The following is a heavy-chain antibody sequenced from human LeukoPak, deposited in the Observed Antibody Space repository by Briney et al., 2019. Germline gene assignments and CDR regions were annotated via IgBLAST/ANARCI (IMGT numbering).Heavy chain of an antibody. CDR2: IIPIFGTA. CDR1: GGTFSSYA. D-gene: IGHD3-22*01. CDR3: ARAPYYYDSSGYYAPSLSYFDY. J-gene: IGHJ4*02. Sequence: SVKVSCKASGGTFSSYAVSWVRQAPGQGLEWMGGIIPIFGTANYAQKFQGRVTITADESTSTAYMELSSLRSEDTAVYYCARAPYYYDSSGYYAPSLSYFDYWGQGTLVTVSS. V-gene: IGHV1-69*13.